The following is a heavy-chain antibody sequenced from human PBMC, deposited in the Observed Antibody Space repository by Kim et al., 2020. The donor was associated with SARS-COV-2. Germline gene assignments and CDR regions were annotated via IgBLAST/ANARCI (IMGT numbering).Heavy chain of an antibody. CDR2: IYYSGST. CDR3: ASSATVTTRWYFDL. J-gene: IGHJ2*01. Sequence: SETLSLTCTVSGGSISSYYWSWIRQPPGKGLEWIGNIYYSGSTNYNPSLKSRVTISVDTSKNQFSLKLSSVTAADTAVYYCASSATVTTRWYFDLLGRGT. V-gene: IGHV4-59*01. D-gene: IGHD4-4*01. CDR1: GGSISSYY.